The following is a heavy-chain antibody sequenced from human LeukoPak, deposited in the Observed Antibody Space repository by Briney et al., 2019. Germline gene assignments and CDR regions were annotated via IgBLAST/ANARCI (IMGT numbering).Heavy chain of an antibody. D-gene: IGHD6-19*01. Sequence: PGGSLRFSCAASGFTFSSYAMSWVRQAPGKGLEWVSAISGSGGSTYYADSVKGRFTISRDNAKNSLYLQMNSLRAEDTAVYYCAREGIAVAGADYWGQGTLVTVSS. CDR3: AREGIAVAGADY. J-gene: IGHJ4*02. V-gene: IGHV3-23*01. CDR1: GFTFSSYA. CDR2: ISGSGGST.